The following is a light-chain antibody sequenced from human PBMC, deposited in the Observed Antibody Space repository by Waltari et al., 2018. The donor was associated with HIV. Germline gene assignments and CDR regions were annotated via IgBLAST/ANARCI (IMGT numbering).Light chain of an antibody. V-gene: IGLV1-47*01. CDR1: SSNIGRSY. Sequence: QSVLTQPPSASGTPGQRVTISCSGSSSNIGRSYIYWYQQLPGTAPKLLIYGSNQRPSGVPDRFSGSKSGTSASLAISGLRSEDEADYYCAAWDDSLSGRVFGGGTKLTVL. J-gene: IGLJ3*02. CDR3: AAWDDSLSGRV. CDR2: GSN.